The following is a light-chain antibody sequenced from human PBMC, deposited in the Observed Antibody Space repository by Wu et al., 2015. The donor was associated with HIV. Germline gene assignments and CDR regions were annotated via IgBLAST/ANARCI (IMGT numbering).Light chain of an antibody. CDR2: SAF. CDR3: QQYNKWPFT. CDR1: QTVTSN. Sequence: EIVLTQSPGTLSLSPGERATLSCRASQTVTSNYLAWYQHKPGQAPRLLIYSAFLRATNVSVNFSGSGSGTEFTLTIGSMQSEDFALYYCQQYNKWPFTFGGGTKVEI. J-gene: IGKJ4*01. V-gene: IGKV3-15*01.